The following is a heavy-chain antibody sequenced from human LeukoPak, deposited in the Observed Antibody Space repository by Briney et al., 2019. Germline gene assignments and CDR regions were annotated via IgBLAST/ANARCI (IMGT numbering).Heavy chain of an antibody. V-gene: IGHV3-11*01. Sequence: GGSLRLSCAASGFTFSDYYMSWIRQAPGKGLEWVSYISSSGSTIYYADSVKGRFTISRDNAKNSLYLQMNSLRAEDTAVYYCARNLQDPCRGDCHDWFDPWGQGTLVTVSS. J-gene: IGHJ5*02. CDR1: GFTFSDYY. CDR2: ISSSGSTI. CDR3: ARNLQDPCRGDCHDWFDP. D-gene: IGHD2-21*02.